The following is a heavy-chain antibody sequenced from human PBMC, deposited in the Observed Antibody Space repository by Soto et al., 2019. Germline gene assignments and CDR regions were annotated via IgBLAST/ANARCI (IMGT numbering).Heavy chain of an antibody. J-gene: IGHJ6*02. Sequence: QVQLVQSGAEVKKPGSSVKVSCKASGGTFSTSAISWVRQAPGQGLEWVVGIMPVFATPDYAQKFQGRVTISADESTTTAYLELTSLRTDDTAVYYCARDKDRQQLGGNYYYILDVWGQGTAIIVSS. V-gene: IGHV1-69*12. D-gene: IGHD3-3*02. CDR1: GGTFSTSA. CDR3: ARDKDRQQLGGNYYYILDV. CDR2: IMPVFATP.